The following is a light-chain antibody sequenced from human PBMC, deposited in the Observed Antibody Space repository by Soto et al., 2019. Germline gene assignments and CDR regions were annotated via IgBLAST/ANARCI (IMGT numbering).Light chain of an antibody. J-gene: IGLJ2*01. CDR2: DVS. CDR1: SSDVGGYNF. Sequence: QSALTQPASVSGSPGQSITISCTGTSSDVGGYNFGSWYQQHPGTAPKLMIYDVSNRPSGVSKRFSGSKSGNTASLTISGLQPEDEADYYCSSYTSSSTVVFGGGTKLTVL. V-gene: IGLV2-14*01. CDR3: SSYTSSSTVV.